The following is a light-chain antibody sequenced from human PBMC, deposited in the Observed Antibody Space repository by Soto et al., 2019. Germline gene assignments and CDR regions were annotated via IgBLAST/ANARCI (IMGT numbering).Light chain of an antibody. J-gene: IGKJ5*01. V-gene: IGKV3-15*01. CDR1: QSISTN. CDR2: GAS. Sequence: EIVMTQSPATLSASPGERVTLSCRASQSISTNSAWYQQKPGQAPRLLIYGASTRVTGIPARFSGSGSGTEVTLTTSSLQSEDSGVYYCRQYKDWFSISFGQGTRLEIK. CDR3: RQYKDWFSIS.